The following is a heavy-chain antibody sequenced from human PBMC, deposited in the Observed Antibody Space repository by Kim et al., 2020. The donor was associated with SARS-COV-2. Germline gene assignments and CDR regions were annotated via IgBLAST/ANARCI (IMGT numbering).Heavy chain of an antibody. Sequence: GGSLRLSCAASGFSFSSYGMHWVRQAPGKGLEWVSVIWNDGTKTFHGDSVKGRFTISRDNSKNTLYLQMNSLRVEDTARYYCARDKYYGSGNYVAYYGMDVWGQETTVTVSS. CDR2: IWNDGTKT. J-gene: IGHJ6*02. CDR1: GFSFSSYG. CDR3: ARDKYYGSGNYVAYYGMDV. V-gene: IGHV3-33*01. D-gene: IGHD3-10*01.